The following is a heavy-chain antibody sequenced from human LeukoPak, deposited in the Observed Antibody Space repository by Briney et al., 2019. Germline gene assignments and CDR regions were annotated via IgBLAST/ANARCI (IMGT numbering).Heavy chain of an antibody. CDR1: GFTFDDYA. CDR2: ISWNSGSI. D-gene: IGHD6-19*01. Sequence: GGSLRLSCAASGFTFDDYAMHWVRQAPGKGLEWVSGISWNSGSIGYADSVKGRFTISRDNAKNSLYLQMNSLRAEDTAVYYCARVYSYSSGWYETGWFDPWGQGTLVTVSS. J-gene: IGHJ5*02. CDR3: ARVYSYSSGWYETGWFDP. V-gene: IGHV3-9*01.